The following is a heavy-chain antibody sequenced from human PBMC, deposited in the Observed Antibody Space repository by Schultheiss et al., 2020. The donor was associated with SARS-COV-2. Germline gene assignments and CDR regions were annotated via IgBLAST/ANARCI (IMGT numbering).Heavy chain of an antibody. CDR2: INPNSGGT. CDR3: ARGEYYDILTGYGGNWFDP. D-gene: IGHD3-9*01. Sequence: ASVKVSCKASGYTFTGYYMHWVRQAPGQGLEWMGRINPNSGGTNYAQKFQGRVTITRDTSISTAYMELSRLRSDDTAVYYCARGEYYDILTGYGGNWFDPWGQGTLVTVSS. J-gene: IGHJ5*02. V-gene: IGHV1-2*06. CDR1: GYTFTGYY.